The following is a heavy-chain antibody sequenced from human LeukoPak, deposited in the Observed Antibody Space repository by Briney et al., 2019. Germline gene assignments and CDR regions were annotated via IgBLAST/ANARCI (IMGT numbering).Heavy chain of an antibody. CDR3: ARVFSSRFIAAAGPFDY. V-gene: IGHV3-30*04. CDR1: GFTFSSYA. Sequence: PGGSLRLSCAASGFTFSSYAMHWVRQAPGKGLEWVAVISYDGSNKYYADSVKGRFTISRDNAKNSLYLQMNSLRAEDTAVYYCARVFSSRFIAAAGPFDYWGQGTLVTVSS. CDR2: ISYDGSNK. J-gene: IGHJ4*02. D-gene: IGHD6-13*01.